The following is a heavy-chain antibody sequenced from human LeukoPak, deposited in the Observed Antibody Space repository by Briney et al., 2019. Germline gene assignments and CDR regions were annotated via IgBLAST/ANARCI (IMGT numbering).Heavy chain of an antibody. CDR2: IRYDGSNK. CDR1: GFTFSSYG. CDR3: AKDLIPYYYDSSGYYRNDCLFDY. D-gene: IGHD3-22*01. V-gene: IGHV3-30*02. J-gene: IGHJ4*02. Sequence: PGGSLRLSCAASGFTFSSYGMHWVRQAPGKGLEWVAFIRYDGSNKYYADSVKGRFTISRDNSKNTLYLQMNSLRAEDTAVYYCAKDLIPYYYDSSGYYRNDCLFDYWGQGTLVTVSS.